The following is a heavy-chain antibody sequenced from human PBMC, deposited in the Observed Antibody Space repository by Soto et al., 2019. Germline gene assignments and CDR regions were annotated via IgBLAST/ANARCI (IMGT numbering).Heavy chain of an antibody. CDR1: GLTMSTYA. Sequence: PGGSLRLSCAGNGLTMSTYAMSWVRQAPGKGLEWVSTIAGVDIFYADSVQGRFTISIENSKNLLFLQMNSLTADDTATYYCAKDHFKGNGIYDGFDVWGQETTVTV. J-gene: IGHJ3*01. D-gene: IGHD1-20*01. CDR3: AKDHFKGNGIYDGFDV. CDR2: IAGVDI. V-gene: IGHV3-23*01.